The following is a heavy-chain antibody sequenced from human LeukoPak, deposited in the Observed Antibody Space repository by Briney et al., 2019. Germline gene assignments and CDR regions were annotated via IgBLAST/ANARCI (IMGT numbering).Heavy chain of an antibody. Sequence: SETLSLTCAVYGGSFSGYYWSWIRQPPGKELEWLGEINHSGSTNYNPSLKSRVTISVDTSKKQFSLQIGSVSAAGTAVYYCVRMGATASFFQHWGQGTLVTVSS. CDR3: VRMGATASFFQH. D-gene: IGHD1-26*01. CDR2: INHSGST. CDR1: GGSFSGYY. J-gene: IGHJ1*01. V-gene: IGHV4-34*01.